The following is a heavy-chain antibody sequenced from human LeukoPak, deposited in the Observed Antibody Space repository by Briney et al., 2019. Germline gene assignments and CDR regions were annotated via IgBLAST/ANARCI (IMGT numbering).Heavy chain of an antibody. Sequence: GGSLRLSCAGSGFTFRSYAMHWVRQAPGKGLEWVAVISNDGSHKYYTDSVKGRFSISKDNSENTLYLQMNSLKTEDTAVYYCSRDGSPGSRYFGPDYLGQGTLVNGSS. CDR3: SRDGSPGSRYFGPDY. J-gene: IGHJ4*02. D-gene: IGHD3-9*01. CDR1: GFTFRSYA. CDR2: ISNDGSHK. V-gene: IGHV3-30*04.